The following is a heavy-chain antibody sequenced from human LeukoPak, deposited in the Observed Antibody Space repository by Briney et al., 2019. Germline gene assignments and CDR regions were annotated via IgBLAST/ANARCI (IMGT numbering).Heavy chain of an antibody. V-gene: IGHV3-48*03. Sequence: PGGSLRLSCTVSGFTFGSYQMNWIRQAPGTGLEWLAYISSSGHITYYADSVKGPFAVSRDNAKNSLYLQMDSLRADDTGIYYCARDPDPQGKLDYWGQGTQVIVSS. CDR3: ARDPDPQGKLDY. CDR2: ISSSGHIT. J-gene: IGHJ4*02. CDR1: GFTFGSYQ.